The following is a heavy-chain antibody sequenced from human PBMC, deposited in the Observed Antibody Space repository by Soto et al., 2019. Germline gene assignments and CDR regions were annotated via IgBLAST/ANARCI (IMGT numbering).Heavy chain of an antibody. CDR3: DHMRVGSIDWYDWVDT. V-gene: IGHV2-5*02. Sequence: QITLKESGPALVRPTQTLTLTCTLSGVSLSTSGVRVGWIRQPPVKALEWLAIIFWDDEKHYSPSLESRLTITKDTYKNQVGLTMTNLDHVATGTDSGDHMRVGSIDWYDWVDTWGQGTLVTVSS. CDR2: IFWDDEK. J-gene: IGHJ5*02. CDR1: GVSLSTSGVR. D-gene: IGHD3-9*01.